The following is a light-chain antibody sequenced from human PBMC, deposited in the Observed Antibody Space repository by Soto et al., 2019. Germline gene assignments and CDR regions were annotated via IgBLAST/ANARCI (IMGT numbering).Light chain of an antibody. V-gene: IGKV3-20*01. J-gene: IGKJ1*01. CDR3: QQYGASPWT. CDR2: DTS. CDR1: QSVSSSH. Sequence: EVELTQSPGTLSLSPGERATLSCRASQSVSSSHLAWYQQKRGQAPRLLIYDTSTRATGIPDRFSGSGSGTDFTLTISRREPEDFAVYDWQQYGASPWTFGQGTKVEVK.